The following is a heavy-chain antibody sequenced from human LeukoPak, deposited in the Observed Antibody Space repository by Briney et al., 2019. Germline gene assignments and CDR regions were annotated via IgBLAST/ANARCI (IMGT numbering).Heavy chain of an antibody. D-gene: IGHD2-15*01. Sequence: GGSLRLSCAASGFTFSSYWMSWVRQAPGKGLEWVANIKEDGSEKYYVDSMKGRFTISRDNAKNTMSRDNAKNSLYLEMNSLRAEDTAVYYCARAVGYCRGGSCYAYYLDYWGQGTLVTVSS. J-gene: IGHJ4*02. V-gene: IGHV3-7*03. CDR3: ARAVGYCRGGSCYAYYLDY. CDR2: IKEDGSEK. CDR1: GFTFSSYW.